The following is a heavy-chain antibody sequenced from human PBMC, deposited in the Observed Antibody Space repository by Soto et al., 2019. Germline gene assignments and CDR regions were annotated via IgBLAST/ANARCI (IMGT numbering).Heavy chain of an antibody. D-gene: IGHD3-10*01. Sequence: EAQLLESGGGLVQPGGSLRLSCAASGFTFSSYAMSWVRQAPGKGLEWVSSISGSGGSTYYADSVKGRFTISRDKSKNTLYLQMNSLRAEDTAVYYCAKDREFLNAFHIWGQGTMVTVSS. V-gene: IGHV3-23*01. CDR3: AKDREFLNAFHI. CDR1: GFTFSSYA. J-gene: IGHJ3*02. CDR2: ISGSGGST.